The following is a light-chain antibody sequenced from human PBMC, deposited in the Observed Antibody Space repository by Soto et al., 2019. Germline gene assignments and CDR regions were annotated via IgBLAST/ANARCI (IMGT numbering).Light chain of an antibody. CDR1: SSDVGSYNY. J-gene: IGLJ1*01. Sequence: QSVLTQPASVSGSPGQSITISCTGTSSDVGSYNYVSWYQHHPGKAPRLMIYASSNRPSGVSHRFSGSRSGNTASLTISGLQAEYEADYYCSSYTSGSTLYVFGTGTKVTVL. CDR3: SSYTSGSTLYV. V-gene: IGLV2-14*01. CDR2: ASS.